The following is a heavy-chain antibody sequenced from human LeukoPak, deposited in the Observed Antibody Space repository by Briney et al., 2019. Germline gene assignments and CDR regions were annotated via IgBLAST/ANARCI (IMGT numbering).Heavy chain of an antibody. D-gene: IGHD5-12*01. V-gene: IGHV4-59*10. J-gene: IGHJ3*02. CDR3: ARVVATFLGAFDI. Sequence: PSETLSLTCAVYGGSFSGYYWSWIRQPAGKGLEWIGRIYTSGSTNYNPSLKSRVTISVDTSKSQFSLKLSSVTAADTAVYYCARVVATFLGAFDIWGQGTMVTVSS. CDR1: GGSFSGYY. CDR2: IYTSGST.